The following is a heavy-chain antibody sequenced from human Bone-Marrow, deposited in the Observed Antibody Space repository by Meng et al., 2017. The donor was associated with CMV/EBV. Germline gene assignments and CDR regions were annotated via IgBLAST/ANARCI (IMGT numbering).Heavy chain of an antibody. J-gene: IGHJ3*02. Sequence: ESLKIPCAASGFTFSSYSMNWVRQAPGRGLEWVSSISSSSSYRYYANPVKERFPITRDNAKNSLYPQMNSLGAEDTAVYYCARVQGIAAAGRAFDIWGQGTMVTVSS. CDR3: ARVQGIAAAGRAFDI. V-gene: IGHV3-21*01. CDR1: GFTFSSYS. CDR2: ISSSSSYR. D-gene: IGHD6-13*01.